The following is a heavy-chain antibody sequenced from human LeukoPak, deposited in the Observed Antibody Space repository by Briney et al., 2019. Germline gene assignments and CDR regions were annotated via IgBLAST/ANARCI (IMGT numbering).Heavy chain of an antibody. CDR2: ISSSSSYI. CDR3: ARAADPFDY. J-gene: IGHJ4*02. V-gene: IGHV3-21*01. D-gene: IGHD6-19*01. Sequence: GGSLRLSCAASGFTFSSYSMNGVPQAPGKGLKWVSPISSSSSYIYYADSVKCRFTVSRDNAKNSLYLQMNSLRAEGTAVYYCARAADPFDYWGQGTLVTVSS. CDR1: GFTFSSYS.